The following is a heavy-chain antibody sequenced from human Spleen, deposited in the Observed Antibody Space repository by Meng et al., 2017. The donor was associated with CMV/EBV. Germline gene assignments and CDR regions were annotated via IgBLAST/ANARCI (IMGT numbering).Heavy chain of an antibody. V-gene: IGHV1-2*02. CDR1: FNGYY. D-gene: IGHD6-19*01. Sequence: FNGYYIHWVRQAPGQGLEWVGWISLDSGVTNYAQRFQDRVTMTRDTSISTAYMELSRLRSDDTAVYYCARDFTGYSSGWYSNWFDPWGQGTLVTVSS. CDR2: ISLDSGVT. CDR3: ARDFTGYSSGWYSNWFDP. J-gene: IGHJ5*02.